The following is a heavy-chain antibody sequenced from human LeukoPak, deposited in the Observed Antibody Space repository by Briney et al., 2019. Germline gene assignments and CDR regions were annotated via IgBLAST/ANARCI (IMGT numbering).Heavy chain of an antibody. D-gene: IGHD4-11*01. V-gene: IGHV3-7*05. CDR1: GFTFRTSW. CDR3: ARDIGYSTFAD. CDR2: IKEDGNEK. Sequence: PGGSLRLSCAASGFTFRTSWMSWVRQAPGKGLEWVANIKEDGNEKNYVDSVKGRSTISRDNAKNSLYLQMNSLRAEDTAVYYCARDIGYSTFADWGQGTLVTVSS. J-gene: IGHJ4*02.